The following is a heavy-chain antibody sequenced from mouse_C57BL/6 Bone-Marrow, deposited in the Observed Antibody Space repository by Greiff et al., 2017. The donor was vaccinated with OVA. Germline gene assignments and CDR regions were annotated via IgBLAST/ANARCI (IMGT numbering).Heavy chain of an antibody. D-gene: IGHD4-1*01. CDR3: AREDWVYYFDY. CDR2: IHPNSGST. Sequence: VKLQQPGAELVKPGASVKLSCKASGYTFTSYWMHWVKQRPGQGLEWIGMIHPNSGSTNYNEKFKSKATLTVDKSSSTAYMQLSSLTSEDSAVYYCAREDWVYYFDYWGQGTTLTVSS. CDR1: GYTFTSYW. V-gene: IGHV1-64*01. J-gene: IGHJ2*01.